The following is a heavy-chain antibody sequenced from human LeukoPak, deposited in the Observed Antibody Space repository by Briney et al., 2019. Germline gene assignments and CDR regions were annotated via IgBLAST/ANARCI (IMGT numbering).Heavy chain of an antibody. J-gene: IGHJ4*02. V-gene: IGHV3-21*01. CDR2: ITSGGDYI. Sequence: GGSLRLSRAAPGFTFNNFNMNWVRQAPGKGLEWVSSITSGGDYIYYADSVKGRFTTSRDNAKNSLSLQLNSLRVEDTAVYYCARGHYDVLAASYKWTPDYWGQGTLVTVSS. D-gene: IGHD3-9*01. CDR3: ARGHYDVLAASYKWTPDY. CDR1: GFTFNNFN.